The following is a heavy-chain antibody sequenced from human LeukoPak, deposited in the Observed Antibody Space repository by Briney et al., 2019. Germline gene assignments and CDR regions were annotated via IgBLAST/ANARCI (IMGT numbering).Heavy chain of an antibody. D-gene: IGHD3-16*02. V-gene: IGHV1-18*01. CDR1: GYTFTSYG. CDR3: ARDDDYVWGSYRQAYNFDY. CDR2: INDYNGNT. Sequence: ASVKVCCTASGYTFTSYGISWVRQAAGQGLEWMGWINDYNGNTNYAHKLEGRDTMTTDTSTSTAYMELRSMRSDDTAVYYCARDDDYVWGSYRQAYNFDYWGQGTLVTVSS. J-gene: IGHJ4*02.